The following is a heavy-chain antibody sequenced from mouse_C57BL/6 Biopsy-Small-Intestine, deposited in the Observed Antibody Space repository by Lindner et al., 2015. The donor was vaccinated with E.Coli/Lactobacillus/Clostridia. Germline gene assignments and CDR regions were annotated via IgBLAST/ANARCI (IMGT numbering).Heavy chain of an antibody. V-gene: IGHV5-17*01. CDR3: ARRLLQRAMDY. CDR1: GFTFSDYG. CDR2: INSGSSTI. Sequence: VQLQESGGGLVKPGGSRKLSCAASGFTFSDYGMHWVRQAPEKGLEWVAYINSGSSTIYYADTVKGRFTISRDNAKNTLFLQMTSLRSEDTAMYYCARRLLQRAMDYWGQGTSVTVSS. D-gene: IGHD2-10*01. J-gene: IGHJ4*01.